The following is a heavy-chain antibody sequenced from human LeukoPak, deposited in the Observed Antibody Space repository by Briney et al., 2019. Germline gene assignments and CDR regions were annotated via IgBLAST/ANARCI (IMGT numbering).Heavy chain of an antibody. CDR1: GYSFTSYW. J-gene: IGHJ5*02. D-gene: IGHD6-13*01. Sequence: GESLKISCKGSGYSFTSYWIGWVRQMPGKGLEWMGIIYPGDSGTRYSPSFQGQVTISADKSISTAYLQWSSLKASDTAIYYCARGYSSRHNWFDPWGQGTLVTVSS. CDR3: ARGYSSRHNWFDP. CDR2: IYPGDSGT. V-gene: IGHV5-51*01.